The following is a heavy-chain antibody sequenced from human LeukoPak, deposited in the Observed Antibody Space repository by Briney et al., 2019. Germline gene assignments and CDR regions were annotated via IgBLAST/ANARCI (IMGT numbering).Heavy chain of an antibody. CDR2: IYPGDSDT. CDR3: ARQRFTMRAYAGNWFDP. CDR1: GYSFTNYW. Sequence: GESLKISCKGSGYSFTNYWIGWVRQMPGKGLEWMGIIYPGDSDTRYSPSFQGRVTISADKSISTAYLQWSSLKASDTAMYYCARQRFTMRAYAGNWFDPWGQGTLVTVSS. D-gene: IGHD3-10*01. V-gene: IGHV5-51*01. J-gene: IGHJ5*02.